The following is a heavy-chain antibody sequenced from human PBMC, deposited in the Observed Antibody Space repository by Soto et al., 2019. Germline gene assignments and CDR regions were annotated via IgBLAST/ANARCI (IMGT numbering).Heavy chain of an antibody. V-gene: IGHV4-34*01. Sequence: PSETLSLTCAVYGGSFSGYYWGWIRQPPGKXLEWIGEINHSGSTNYNPSLKSRVTISVDTSKNQFSLKLSSVTAADTAVYYCAADPGIAAAEGYYYYGMDVWGQGTTVTVSS. CDR3: AADPGIAAAEGYYYYGMDV. D-gene: IGHD6-13*01. J-gene: IGHJ6*02. CDR1: GGSFSGYY. CDR2: INHSGST.